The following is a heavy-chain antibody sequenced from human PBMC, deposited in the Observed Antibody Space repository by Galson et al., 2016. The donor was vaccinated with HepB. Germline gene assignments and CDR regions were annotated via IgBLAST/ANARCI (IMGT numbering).Heavy chain of an antibody. Sequence: SLRLSCAASGFTFSSYGMHWVRQAPGKGLEWMAVIWYDGSNKYYADSVKGRFTISRDNSKNALYLQMNSLRAEDTAVYYCAKNDILAGYSAFDYWGQGTLVTVSS. CDR3: AKNDILAGYSAFDY. V-gene: IGHV3-33*06. D-gene: IGHD3-9*01. CDR1: GFTFSSYG. CDR2: IWYDGSNK. J-gene: IGHJ4*02.